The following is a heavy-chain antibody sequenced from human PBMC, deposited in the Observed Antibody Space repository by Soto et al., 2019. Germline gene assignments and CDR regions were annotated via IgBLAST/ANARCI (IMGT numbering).Heavy chain of an antibody. J-gene: IGHJ4*02. Sequence: GGSLRLSCEASGFTFSSYSMHWVRQTPGKGLEWVAVISYDGNKKYYADSVKGRFTVSRDISRNTHYLEMSSLRSEDTAVYYCARSIAVAALDYWGQGSQVTVSS. CDR1: GFTFSSYS. D-gene: IGHD6-19*01. CDR3: ARSIAVAALDY. V-gene: IGHV3-30-3*01. CDR2: ISYDGNKK.